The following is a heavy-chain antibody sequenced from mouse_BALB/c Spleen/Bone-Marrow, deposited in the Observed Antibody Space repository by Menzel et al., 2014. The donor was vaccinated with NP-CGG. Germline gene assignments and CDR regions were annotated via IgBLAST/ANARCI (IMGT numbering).Heavy chain of an antibody. Sequence: QSGPGLVKPSQSLSLTCTVTGFSITSHYACNWIRPFPGNILEWVGFISSSGITCYNPSLKGRISITRDTSKNHIFLQLNSVTTEDTATYFCARSENFFDYWGQGTTLTVSS. CDR2: ISSSGIT. J-gene: IGHJ2*01. CDR3: ARSENFFDY. CDR1: GFSITSHYA. V-gene: IGHV3-2*02.